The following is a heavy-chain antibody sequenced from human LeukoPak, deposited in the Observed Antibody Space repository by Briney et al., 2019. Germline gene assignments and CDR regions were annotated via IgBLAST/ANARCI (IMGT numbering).Heavy chain of an antibody. CDR3: AWYHSSSSTVDY. V-gene: IGHV3-21*04. D-gene: IGHD6-6*01. Sequence: GGSLRLSCAASGFTFSSYSMNWVRQAPGKGLEWVSSISSSSSYIYYADSVKGRFTISRDNAKNSLYLRMNSLRAEDTAVYYCAWYHSSSSTVDYWGQGTLVTVSS. CDR2: ISSSSSYI. CDR1: GFTFSSYS. J-gene: IGHJ4*02.